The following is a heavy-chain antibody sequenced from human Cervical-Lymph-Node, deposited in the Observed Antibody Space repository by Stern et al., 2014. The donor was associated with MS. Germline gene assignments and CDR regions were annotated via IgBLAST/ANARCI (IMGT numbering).Heavy chain of an antibody. V-gene: IGHV4-61*02. CDR3: ARGYRFFDD. CDR2: MFSSGNT. D-gene: IGHD3-16*02. CDR1: GGSISSGSYY. J-gene: IGHJ4*02. Sequence: VQLVESGPGLVKPSQTLSLTCTVSGGSISSGSYYWSWIRQPAGKRLEWIGRMFSSGNTFYNPSLKSRVNISVETSKNPFSPELSSVTAADTAVYYCARGYRFFDDWGQGTLVTVSS.